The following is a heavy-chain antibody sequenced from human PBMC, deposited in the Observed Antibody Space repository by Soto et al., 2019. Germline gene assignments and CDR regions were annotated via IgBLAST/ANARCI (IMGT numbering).Heavy chain of an antibody. J-gene: IGHJ4*02. CDR2: IYYTGST. CDR3: ARGSTHYYYDSSGYFIDY. V-gene: IGHV4-59*01. D-gene: IGHD3-22*01. CDR1: GGSISNYY. Sequence: XEALGLTCTVAGGSISNYYWSWIRQPPGKGLEWIAYIYYTGSTNYNPSLKSRVTISIDTSKSQFSLKLSSVTAADTAVYYCARGSTHYYYDSSGYFIDYWGQGTLVTL.